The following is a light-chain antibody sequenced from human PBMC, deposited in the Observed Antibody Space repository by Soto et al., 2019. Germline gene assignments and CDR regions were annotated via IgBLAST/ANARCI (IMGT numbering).Light chain of an antibody. Sequence: DIEMRQSPSSLSASLGDRVTITCGASQSLNRWLAWYQQKTGKAPKLLSYDASSLQSGVPSRFSGSGYGTEFDLTISSLQTDDFATYYCQQYNTYSWTFGPGTKVDTK. V-gene: IGKV1-5*01. CDR3: QQYNTYSWT. CDR1: QSLNRW. CDR2: DAS. J-gene: IGKJ1*01.